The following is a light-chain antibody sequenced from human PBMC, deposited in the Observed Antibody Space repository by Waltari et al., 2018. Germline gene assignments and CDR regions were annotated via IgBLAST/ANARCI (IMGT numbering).Light chain of an antibody. CDR1: SSDIGYYNY. CDR3: SSYTASTTLI. J-gene: IGLJ2*01. CDR2: DVS. V-gene: IGLV2-14*01. Sequence: QSALTQPASVSGSPGQSITISCTGTSSDIGYYNYASWYQQHPGKAPKIMIYDVSNRPSGVSNRFPGSKSGNTASLTISGLQAEDEADYYCSSYTASTTLIFGGGTKLTVL.